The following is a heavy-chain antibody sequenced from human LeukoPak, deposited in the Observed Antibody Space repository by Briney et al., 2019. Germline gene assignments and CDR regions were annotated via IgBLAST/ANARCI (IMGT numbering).Heavy chain of an antibody. J-gene: IGHJ5*02. V-gene: IGHV4-30-2*01. D-gene: IGHD3-10*01. CDR2: IYHSGST. CDR1: GGSISSGGYS. CDR3: ARARIAMVRGVMVSSWFDP. Sequence: SQTLSLTCAVSGGSISSGGYSWSWIRQPPGKGLEWIGYIYHSGSTYYNPSLKSRVTISVDRSKNQFSLKLSSVTAADTAVYYCARARIAMVRGVMVSSWFDPWGQGTLVTVSS.